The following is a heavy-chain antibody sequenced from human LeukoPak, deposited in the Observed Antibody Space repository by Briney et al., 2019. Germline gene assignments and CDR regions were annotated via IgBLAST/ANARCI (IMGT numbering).Heavy chain of an antibody. CDR2: ISDTGYYI. Sequence: PGGSLRLSCAASGFTFSRYSMNWVRQAPGKGLEWVSSISDTGYYIYYADSVKGRFTISRDNSKNTLYLQMNSLRGEDTAAYYCAKDAVRGSGRINWFDSWGQGTLVTVSS. V-gene: IGHV3-21*04. CDR3: AKDAVRGSGRINWFDS. J-gene: IGHJ5*01. CDR1: GFTFSRYS. D-gene: IGHD3-10*01.